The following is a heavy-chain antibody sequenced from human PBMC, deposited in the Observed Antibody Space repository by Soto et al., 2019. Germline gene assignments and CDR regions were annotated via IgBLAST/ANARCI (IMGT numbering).Heavy chain of an antibody. D-gene: IGHD3-22*01. CDR3: GTPRADSSGP. CDR1: GGSIISSSYY. V-gene: IGHV4-39*01. Sequence: SETLSLTCTVSGGSIISSSYYCVWIRQPPGSGLEWIGSIYYSGSTYYNPSLKSRVTISVDTSKNQFSLKLSSVTAADTAVYYCGTPRADSSGPWGQGTLVTVSS. CDR2: IYYSGST. J-gene: IGHJ5*02.